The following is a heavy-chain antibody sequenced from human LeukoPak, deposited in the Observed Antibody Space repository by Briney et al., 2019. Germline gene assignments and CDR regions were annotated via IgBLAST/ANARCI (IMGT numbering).Heavy chain of an antibody. CDR1: GYTFTGYY. CDR2: INPNSGGT. Sequence: ASVKASCKASGYTFTGYYMHWVRQAPGQGLEWMGWINPNSGGTNYAQKFQGRVTMTRDTSISTAYMELSRLRSDDTAVYYCARGRYCSGGSCYYNWFDPWGQGTLVTVSS. CDR3: ARGRYCSGGSCYYNWFDP. V-gene: IGHV1-2*02. J-gene: IGHJ5*02. D-gene: IGHD2-15*01.